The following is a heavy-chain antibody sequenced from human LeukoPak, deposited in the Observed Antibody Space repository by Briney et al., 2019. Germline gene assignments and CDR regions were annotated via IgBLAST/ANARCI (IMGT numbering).Heavy chain of an antibody. CDR1: GFTFSSYG. J-gene: IGHJ4*02. Sequence: GGSLRLSCAASGFTFSSYGMHWVRQAPGKGLEWVAVISYDGSNKYYADSVKGRFTISRDNSKNTLYLQMNSLRAEDTAVYYCAKDREPDYWGQGTLVTVSS. CDR3: AKDREPDY. D-gene: IGHD1-26*01. CDR2: ISYDGSNK. V-gene: IGHV3-30*18.